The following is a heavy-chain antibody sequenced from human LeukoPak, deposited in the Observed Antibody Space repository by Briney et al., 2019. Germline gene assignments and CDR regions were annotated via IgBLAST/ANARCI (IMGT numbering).Heavy chain of an antibody. CDR1: GFMSSSYW. D-gene: IGHD6-19*01. CDR3: AKSSSGWYFDY. CDR2: IKQDGSEK. J-gene: IGHJ4*02. V-gene: IGHV3-7*01. Sequence: GGSLRLSCAASGFMSSSYWMAWVRQAPGKGLEWVATIKQDGSEKYYVDSVKGRFTISRDNAKNSLYLQMNSLRTEDTAVYYCAKSSSGWYFDYRGQGTLVTVSS.